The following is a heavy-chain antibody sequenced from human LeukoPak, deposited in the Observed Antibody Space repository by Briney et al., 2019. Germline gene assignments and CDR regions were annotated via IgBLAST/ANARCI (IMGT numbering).Heavy chain of an antibody. CDR1: GDSISSNSSA. D-gene: IGHD6-19*01. CDR2: TYYRSKWYN. CDR3: ARGAVAHYDY. Sequence: PSQALSLTCAVSGDSISSNSSAWIWLRQSPARGLEWLGRTYYRSKWYNDYAVSVKSPISINPDTSKNQFSLQLNSVTPEDTAVYYCARGAVAHYDYWGQGTLVTVSS. V-gene: IGHV6-1*01. J-gene: IGHJ4*02.